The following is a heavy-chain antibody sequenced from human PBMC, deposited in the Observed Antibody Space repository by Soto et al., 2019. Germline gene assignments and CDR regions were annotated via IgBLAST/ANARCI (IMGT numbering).Heavy chain of an antibody. CDR1: GFIFSSYS. V-gene: IGHV3-21*01. CDR3: VRGSSGWYPLDY. CDR2: ISGSSSHM. J-gene: IGHJ4*02. Sequence: EVQLVESGGGLVKPGGSLRLSCAASGFIFSSYSMNWVRQAPGKGLEWVSSISGSSSHMYYVDSVKGRFTISRDNARNSLLLEMNSLRDDDTAVYYCVRGSSGWYPLDYWGQGSRVIVSS. D-gene: IGHD6-19*01.